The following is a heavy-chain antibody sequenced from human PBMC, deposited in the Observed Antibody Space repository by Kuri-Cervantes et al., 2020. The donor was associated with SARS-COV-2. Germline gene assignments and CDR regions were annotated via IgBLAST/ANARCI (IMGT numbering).Heavy chain of an antibody. D-gene: IGHD2-2*02. Sequence: GESLKISCVASGFTFSSYSMNWVRQAPGKGLEWVSSISSSSSYIYYADSVKGRFTISRDNAKNSLYLQMNSLKTEDTAVYYCTTVYCSSTSCYKYFQHWGQGTLVTVSS. CDR3: TTVYCSSTSCYKYFQH. CDR1: GFTFSSYS. J-gene: IGHJ1*01. V-gene: IGHV3-21*03. CDR2: ISSSSSYI.